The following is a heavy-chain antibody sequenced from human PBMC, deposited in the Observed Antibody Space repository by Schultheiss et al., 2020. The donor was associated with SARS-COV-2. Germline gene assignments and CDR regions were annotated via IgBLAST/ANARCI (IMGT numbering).Heavy chain of an antibody. V-gene: IGHV6-1*01. Sequence: SQTLSLTCAISGDSVSSNSAAWNWIRQSPSRGLEWLGRTYYRSKWYNDYAVSVKSRITINPDTSKNQFSLKLSSVTAADTAVYYCATRVVVAATGYFDYWGQGTLVTVSS. D-gene: IGHD2-15*01. CDR1: GDSVSSNSAA. CDR2: TYYRSKWYN. CDR3: ATRVVVAATGYFDY. J-gene: IGHJ4*02.